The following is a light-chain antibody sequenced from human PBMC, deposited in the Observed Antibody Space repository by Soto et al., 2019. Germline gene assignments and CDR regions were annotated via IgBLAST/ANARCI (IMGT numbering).Light chain of an antibody. J-gene: IGKJ1*01. Sequence: EIVLTQSPATLSLSPVERSTVSCRASQSVSSYLAWYQQKPGQAPRLLISDASNRATGIPARFSGSGSGTDFTLTISSLEPEDFAVYYCQQRTNWKFGQGTKVDNK. CDR3: QQRTNWK. CDR2: DAS. CDR1: QSVSSY. V-gene: IGKV3-11*01.